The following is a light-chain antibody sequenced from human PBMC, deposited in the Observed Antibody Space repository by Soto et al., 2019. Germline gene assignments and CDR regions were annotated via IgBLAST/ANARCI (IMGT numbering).Light chain of an antibody. V-gene: IGLV4-69*01. CDR1: SGHSSYA. J-gene: IGLJ2*01. CDR2: LNSDGSH. CDR3: QTWGTNVV. Sequence: QSVLTQSPSASASLGASVKLTCTLSSGHSSYAIAWHQQQPEKGPRYLMKLNSDGSHSEGDGIPDRFSGSSSGAERYLTISSLQSEDEADYYCQTWGTNVVFGGGTKLTVL.